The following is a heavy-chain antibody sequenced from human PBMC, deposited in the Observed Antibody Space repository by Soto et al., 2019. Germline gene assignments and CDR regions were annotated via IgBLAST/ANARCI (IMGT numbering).Heavy chain of an antibody. CDR2: IYHSGST. J-gene: IGHJ5*02. V-gene: IGHV4-30-2*01. D-gene: IGHD6-13*01. CDR3: ARDVSGDSSSFNWFDP. Sequence: SETLSLTFAVSGGSISSGGYYWRWIQQPPGKGLEWIGSIYHSGSTYYNPSLKSRVTISVYRSKNQFSLKLSSVTAADTAVYYCARDVSGDSSSFNWFDPWGQGTLVTVS. CDR1: GGSISSGGYY.